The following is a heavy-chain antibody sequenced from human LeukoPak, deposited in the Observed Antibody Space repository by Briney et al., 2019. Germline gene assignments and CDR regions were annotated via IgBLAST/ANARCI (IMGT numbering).Heavy chain of an antibody. CDR1: GGTFSSYA. J-gene: IGHJ4*02. Sequence: ASVKVSCKASGGTFSSYAISWVRQAPGQGLEWMGGIIPIFGTANYAQKFQGRVTITADESTSTAYMELSSLRSEDTAVYYCARDEFGSGWPGDDYWGQGTLVTVSS. CDR2: IIPIFGTA. CDR3: ARDEFGSGWPGDDY. D-gene: IGHD6-19*01. V-gene: IGHV1-69*13.